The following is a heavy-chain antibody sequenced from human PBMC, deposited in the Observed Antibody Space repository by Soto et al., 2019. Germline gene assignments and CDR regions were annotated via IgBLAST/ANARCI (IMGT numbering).Heavy chain of an antibody. V-gene: IGHV3-30*03. CDR1: GFTVSSYG. CDR3: TGEVASGY. D-gene: IGHD2-8*02. Sequence: QVQLVESGGGVVQPGRSLRLSCAASGFTVSSYGMHWVRQATGKGLEWVAVISRDGGTKYYADSVKGRFTISRDNSRKTLFLEMNSLRGDDMAVYYCTGEVASGYWGQGTLVTVSS. CDR2: ISRDGGTK. J-gene: IGHJ4*02.